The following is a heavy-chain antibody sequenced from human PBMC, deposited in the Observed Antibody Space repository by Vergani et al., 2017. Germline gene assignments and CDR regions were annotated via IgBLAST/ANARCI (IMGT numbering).Heavy chain of an antibody. CDR1: GYTFTSYG. CDR2: ISAYNGNT. D-gene: IGHD2-2*02. CDR3: VRGVVVVPAAIGGDYYYYGMDV. V-gene: IGHV1-18*01. J-gene: IGHJ6*02. Sequence: QVQLVQSGAEVKKPGASVKVSCKASGYTFTSYGISWVRQAPGQGLEWMGWISAYNGNTKYSQKFQGRVTMTRDTSISTAYMELSRLRSDDTAVYYCVRGVVVVPAAIGGDYYYYGMDVWGQGTKVTVSS.